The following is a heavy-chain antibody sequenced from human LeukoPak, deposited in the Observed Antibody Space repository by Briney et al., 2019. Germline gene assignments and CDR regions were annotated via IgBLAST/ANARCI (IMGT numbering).Heavy chain of an antibody. Sequence: ASVKVSCKASGYTFTSYGISWVRQAPGQGLEWMGWVNPNSGDTGYAQKFQGKVTITRDTSISTAYMELSSLRSEDTAVYYCARDRYCSGTSCYRREFDYWGQGTLVTVSS. J-gene: IGHJ4*02. CDR3: ARDRYCSGTSCYRREFDY. V-gene: IGHV1-8*03. CDR1: GYTFTSYG. CDR2: VNPNSGDT. D-gene: IGHD2-2*01.